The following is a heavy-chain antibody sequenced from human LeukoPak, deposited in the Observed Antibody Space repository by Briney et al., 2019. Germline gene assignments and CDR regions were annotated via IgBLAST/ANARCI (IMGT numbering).Heavy chain of an antibody. CDR3: ARHRMSSAINYYLDV. CDR2: FHPGDSDA. Sequence: GESLKISCKGSGYSFTTHWIGWVRQMPGKGLEWMGIFHPGDSDARYSPSFHVQVTISADKSISTAYLQWSSLKASDTAMYYCARHRMSSAINYYLDVWGKGTTVTVSS. V-gene: IGHV5-51*01. D-gene: IGHD5-18*01. J-gene: IGHJ6*03. CDR1: GYSFTTHW.